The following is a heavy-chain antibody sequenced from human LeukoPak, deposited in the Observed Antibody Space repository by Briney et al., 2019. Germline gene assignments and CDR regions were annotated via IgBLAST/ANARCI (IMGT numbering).Heavy chain of an antibody. J-gene: IGHJ4*02. D-gene: IGHD3-22*01. CDR2: ISWNSGSI. V-gene: IGHV3-9*01. Sequence: GWSLRLSCAASGFTFDDYAMHWVRQAPGKGLEWVSGISWNSGSIGYADSVKGRFTISRDNAKNSLYLQMNSLRAEDTALYYCAKGDYYYDSSGYPAPYFDYWGQGTLVTVS. CDR3: AKGDYYYDSSGYPAPYFDY. CDR1: GFTFDDYA.